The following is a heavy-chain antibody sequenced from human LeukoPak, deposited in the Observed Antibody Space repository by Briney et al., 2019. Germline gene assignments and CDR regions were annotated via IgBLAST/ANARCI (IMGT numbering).Heavy chain of an antibody. CDR1: GGYISSYY. J-gene: IGHJ5*02. D-gene: IGHD2-2*01. V-gene: IGHV4-39*07. CDR2: IYYSGST. CDR3: ARSKAHLSTSWYGTWFDP. Sequence: SSETLSLTCTVSGGYISSYYWGWIRQPPGKGLEWIGSIYYSGSTYYNPSLKSRVTISVDTSKNQFSLKLSSVTAADTAVYYCARSKAHLSTSWYGTWFDPWGQGTLVTVSS.